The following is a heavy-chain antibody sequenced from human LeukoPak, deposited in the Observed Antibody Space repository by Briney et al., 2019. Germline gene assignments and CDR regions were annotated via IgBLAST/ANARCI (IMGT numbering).Heavy chain of an antibody. CDR3: ARHYGSGSLYYYYGMDV. CDR2: IIPIFGTA. J-gene: IGHJ6*04. D-gene: IGHD3-10*01. V-gene: IGHV1-69*01. CDR1: GGTFSSYA. Sequence: ASVKVSCKAPGGTFSSYAISWVRQAPGQGLEWMGGIIPIFGTANYAQKFQGRVTITAGESTSTAYMELSSLRSEDTAVYYCARHYGSGSLYYYYGMDVWGKGTTVTVSS.